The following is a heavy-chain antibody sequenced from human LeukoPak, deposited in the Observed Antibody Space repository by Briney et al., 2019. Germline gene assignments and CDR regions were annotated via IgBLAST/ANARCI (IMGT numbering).Heavy chain of an antibody. CDR1: GIRFADHW. Sequence: PGGSLRLSCAGSGIRFADHWMLWVRQAPGQGLAWISRRDRDGVRREYAKDVNGRFTFSRDNAKTVVYLETHSLKDEETAVYYCVASRWSGALDFWGRGSLVTVSS. CDR2: RDRDGVRR. J-gene: IGHJ4*02. V-gene: IGHV3-74*01. CDR3: VASRWSGALDF. D-gene: IGHD3-3*01.